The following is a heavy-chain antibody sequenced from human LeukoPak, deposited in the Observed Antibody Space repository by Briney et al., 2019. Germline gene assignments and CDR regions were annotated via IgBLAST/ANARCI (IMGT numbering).Heavy chain of an antibody. CDR3: ARLELSAYDAFDI. CDR1: GGSFSGYY. CDR2: INHSGST. Sequence: PSETLSLTCAVYGGSFSGYYWSWIRQPPGKGLEWIGEINHSGSTNYNPSLKSRVTISVDTSKNQFSLKLSSVTAADTAVYYCARLELSAYDAFDIWGQGTMVTVSS. J-gene: IGHJ3*02. V-gene: IGHV4-34*01. D-gene: IGHD3-16*02.